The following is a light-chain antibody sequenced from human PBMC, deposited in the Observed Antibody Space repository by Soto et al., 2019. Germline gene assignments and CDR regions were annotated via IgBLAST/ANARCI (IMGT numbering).Light chain of an antibody. J-gene: IGLJ1*01. CDR3: SSFTSAYTFV. CDR1: SSDVGGYNY. V-gene: IGLV2-14*01. Sequence: QSVLAQPASVSGSPGQSIAISCTGTSSDVGGYNYVSWYQQHPGKAPKLLISEVSIRPSGVSDRFSGSKSGNTASLTISGLQTEDEADYYCSSFTSAYTFVFGSGTTLTVL. CDR2: EVS.